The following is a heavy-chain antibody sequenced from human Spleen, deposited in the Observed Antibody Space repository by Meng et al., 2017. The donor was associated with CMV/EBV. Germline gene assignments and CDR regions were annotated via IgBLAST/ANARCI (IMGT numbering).Heavy chain of an antibody. V-gene: IGHV3-23*01. CDR2: ISGSGGST. Sequence: GGSLRLSCAASGFTFSSYAMSWVRQAPGKGLEWVSAISGSGGSTYYADSVKGRFTISRDNSKNTLYLQMNSLRAEDTAIYYCAKDGVGATVPYWGQGTLVTVSS. CDR3: AKDGVGATVPY. CDR1: GFTFSSYA. D-gene: IGHD1-26*01. J-gene: IGHJ4*02.